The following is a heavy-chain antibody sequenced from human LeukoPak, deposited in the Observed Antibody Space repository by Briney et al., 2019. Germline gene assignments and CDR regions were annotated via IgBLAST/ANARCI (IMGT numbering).Heavy chain of an antibody. J-gene: IGHJ4*02. CDR1: GCTFTSYA. D-gene: IGHD2-8*01. CDR3: ARSEYTNPYFDF. V-gene: IGHV1-3*01. Sequence: ASVKVSCKASGCTFTSYAMHWVRQAPGQRLEWMGWINAGNGNTKYSQKFQGRVTMTTDSSTTTAYMELRSLRSDDTAFYCCARSEYTNPYFDFWGQGTLVTVSS. CDR2: INAGNGNT.